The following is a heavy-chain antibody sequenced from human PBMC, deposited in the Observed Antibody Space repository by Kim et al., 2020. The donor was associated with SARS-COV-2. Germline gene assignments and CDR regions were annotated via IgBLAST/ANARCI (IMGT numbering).Heavy chain of an antibody. CDR1: GGSISSGGYY. J-gene: IGHJ6*02. CDR2: IYYSGST. Sequence: SETLSLTCTVSGGSISSGGYYWSWIRQHPGKGLEWIGYIYYSGSTYYNPSLKSRVTISVDTSKNQFSLKLSSVTAADTAVYYCARVSLCCSSTSYWHGGYYGMDVWGQGTTVTVSS. CDR3: ARVSLCCSSTSYWHGGYYGMDV. D-gene: IGHD2-2*01. V-gene: IGHV4-31*03.